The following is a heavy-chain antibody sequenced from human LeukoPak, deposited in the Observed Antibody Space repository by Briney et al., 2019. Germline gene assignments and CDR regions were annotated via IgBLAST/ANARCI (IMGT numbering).Heavy chain of an antibody. D-gene: IGHD2-2*01. CDR1: GGSFSGYY. CDR3: ARALIHNCSSTSCYAVRFDP. Sequence: SETLSLTCAVYGGSFSGYYWSWIRQPPGKGLEWIGEINHSGSTNYNPSLKSRVTMSVDTSKNQFSLKLSSVTAADTAVYYCARALIHNCSSTSCYAVRFDPWGQGTLVTVSS. V-gene: IGHV4-34*01. J-gene: IGHJ5*02. CDR2: INHSGST.